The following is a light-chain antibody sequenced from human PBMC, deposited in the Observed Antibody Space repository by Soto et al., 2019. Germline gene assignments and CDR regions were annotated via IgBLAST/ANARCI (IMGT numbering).Light chain of an antibody. J-gene: IGKJ1*01. CDR1: QNIGRF. Sequence: DIQMTQSPSSLSASVGDRVTITCRASQNIGRFLSWHQQKPGKAPNVLINVASTLRSGVPSRFSGSGSGTEFTLTISSLQPDDFATYYCQQYNSYWTFGQGTKVDIK. V-gene: IGKV1-5*01. CDR2: VAS. CDR3: QQYNSYWT.